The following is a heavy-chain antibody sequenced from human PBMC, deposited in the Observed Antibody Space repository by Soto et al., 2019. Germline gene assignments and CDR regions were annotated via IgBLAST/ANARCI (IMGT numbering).Heavy chain of an antibody. D-gene: IGHD3-3*01. Sequence: GGSLRLSCAASGFTFSSYAMSWVRQAPGKGLEWVSAISGSGGSTYYADSVKGRFTISRDNSKNTLYLQMNSLRAEDTAVYYCATQDYDFWSGPNTNNYGMDVWGQGTTVTVSS. CDR3: ATQDYDFWSGPNTNNYGMDV. J-gene: IGHJ6*02. CDR1: GFTFSSYA. V-gene: IGHV3-23*01. CDR2: ISGSGGST.